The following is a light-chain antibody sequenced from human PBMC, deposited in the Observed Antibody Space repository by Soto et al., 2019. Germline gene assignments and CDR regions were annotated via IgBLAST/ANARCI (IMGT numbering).Light chain of an antibody. V-gene: IGKV1-5*03. CDR2: KAS. CDR3: QRYETFPLT. J-gene: IGKJ4*01. Sequence: DIQMTQSPSTLSASVGDRVTIACRASQSISTWLAWYQEKPGKAPKLLIYKASILESGVPSRFSGNGCATGSTLTISSLQPEDFASYYCQRYETFPLTFGGGTKVEIK. CDR1: QSISTW.